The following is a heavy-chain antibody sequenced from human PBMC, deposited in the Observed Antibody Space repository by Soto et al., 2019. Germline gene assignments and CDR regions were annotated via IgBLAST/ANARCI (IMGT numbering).Heavy chain of an antibody. Sequence: NPGGSLRLSCAASGFTFSSYSMNWVRQAPGKGLEWVSSISSSSSYIYYADSVKGRFTISRDNAKNSLYLQMNSLRAEDTAVYYCARDPSSSWYGNYYYGMDVWGQGTTVTVSS. CDR2: ISSSSSYI. CDR3: ARDPSSSWYGNYYYGMDV. J-gene: IGHJ6*02. D-gene: IGHD6-13*01. V-gene: IGHV3-21*01. CDR1: GFTFSSYS.